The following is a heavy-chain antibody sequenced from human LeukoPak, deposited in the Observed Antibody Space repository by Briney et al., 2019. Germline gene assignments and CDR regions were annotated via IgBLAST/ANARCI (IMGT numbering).Heavy chain of an antibody. J-gene: IGHJ4*02. D-gene: IGHD3-9*01. CDR3: ARGAYTYYDILTGYSADY. Sequence: GGSLRLSCAASGFTFSSYSMNWVRQAPGKGLEWVSSISSSSSYIYYADSVKGRFTISRDNAKNSLYLQMNSLRAEDTAVYYCARGAYTYYDILTGYSADYWGQGTLVTVSS. V-gene: IGHV3-21*04. CDR2: ISSSSSYI. CDR1: GFTFSSYS.